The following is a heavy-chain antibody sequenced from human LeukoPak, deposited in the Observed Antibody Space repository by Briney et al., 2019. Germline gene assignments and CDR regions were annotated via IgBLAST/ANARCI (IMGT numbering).Heavy chain of an antibody. CDR2: MNPNSGNT. V-gene: IGHV1-8*01. CDR3: ARASIAVPCGY. J-gene: IGHJ4*02. Sequence: GASVKVSCKASGYTFTSYDINWVRQAIGQGLEWMGWMNPNSGNTGYAQRFQGRVTMTRNTSISTAYMELSSLRSEDTAVYYCARASIAVPCGYWGQGTLVTVSS. CDR1: GYTFTSYD. D-gene: IGHD6-19*01.